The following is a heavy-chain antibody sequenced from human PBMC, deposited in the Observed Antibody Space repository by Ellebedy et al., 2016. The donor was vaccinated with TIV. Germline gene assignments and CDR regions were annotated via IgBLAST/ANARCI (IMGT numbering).Heavy chain of an antibody. J-gene: IGHJ4*02. Sequence: AASVKVSCKASGDTFSSYAISWVRQAPGQGLEWMGGIIPIFGTPNYAQNFQGRVTITADTSTSTVYLELSSLRSEDTAVYYCARDQRTAAGLLGYWGQGTLVTVSS. CDR3: ARDQRTAAGLLGY. CDR1: GDTFSSYA. CDR2: IIPIFGTP. D-gene: IGHD6-13*01. V-gene: IGHV1-69*06.